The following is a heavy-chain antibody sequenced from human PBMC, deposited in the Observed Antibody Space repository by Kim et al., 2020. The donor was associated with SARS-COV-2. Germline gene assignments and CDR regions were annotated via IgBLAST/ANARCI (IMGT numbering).Heavy chain of an antibody. V-gene: IGHV4-59*08. CDR2: IFYTGKT. D-gene: IGHD6-19*01. CDR1: GASIGTDY. Sequence: SETLSLTCTISGASIGTDYWTWIRQPPGGGLEWIGYIFYTGKTSYSPSFKSRVSLSLDTSRYQFSLKLNSVTAADSTVYFCARLPDINGWPFGYWAQGTLGTGTS. J-gene: IGHJ4*02. CDR3: ARLPDINGWPFGY.